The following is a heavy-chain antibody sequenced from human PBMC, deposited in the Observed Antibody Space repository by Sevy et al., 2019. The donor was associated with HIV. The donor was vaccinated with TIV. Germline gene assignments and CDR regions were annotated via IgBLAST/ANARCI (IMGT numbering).Heavy chain of an antibody. V-gene: IGHV3-49*03. CDR1: GFIFADYA. CDR3: ARGLATADTPEYYVDS. CDR2: ITRNSYEAYGGTT. D-gene: IGHD5-12*01. Sequence: GGSLRLSCTTSGFIFADYAMSWFRQAPGKGLEWVAFITRNSYEAYGGTTDYAASVKGRFLISRVDSKRIAYLQMNSLKTEDTAVYYCARGLATADTPEYYVDSWGQGTLVTVSS. J-gene: IGHJ4*02.